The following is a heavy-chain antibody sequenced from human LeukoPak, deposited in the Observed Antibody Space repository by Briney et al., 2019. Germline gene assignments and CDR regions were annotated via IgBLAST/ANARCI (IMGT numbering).Heavy chain of an antibody. CDR3: ATDSDSSGWYKFDY. J-gene: IGHJ4*02. Sequence: ASVKVSCKVSGYTLTELSIHWVRQAPGKGLEWMGGFDPDDGETMCAQKFQGRVTMTEDTSTDTAYMELSSLRSEDTAVYYCATDSDSSGWYKFDYWGQGTLVTVSS. D-gene: IGHD6-19*01. CDR2: FDPDDGET. CDR1: GYTLTELS. V-gene: IGHV1-24*01.